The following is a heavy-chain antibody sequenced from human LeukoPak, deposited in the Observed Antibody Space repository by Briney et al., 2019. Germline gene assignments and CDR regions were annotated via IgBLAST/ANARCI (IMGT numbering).Heavy chain of an antibody. D-gene: IGHD2-21*02. CDR3: ARALVGDHEADY. CDR1: GFTFSNYE. V-gene: IGHV3-48*03. Sequence: GGSLRLSCAASGFTFSNYEMNWVRQAPGKGLEWVSYISSSGSTIYYADSVKGRFTISRDNVKNSLYLQTNSLRAEDTAVYYCARALVGDHEADYWGQGTLVTVSS. CDR2: ISSSGSTI. J-gene: IGHJ4*02.